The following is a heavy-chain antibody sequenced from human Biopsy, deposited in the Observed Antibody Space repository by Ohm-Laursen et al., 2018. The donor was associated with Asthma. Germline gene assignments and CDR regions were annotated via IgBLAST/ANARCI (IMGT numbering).Heavy chain of an antibody. J-gene: IGHJ4*02. V-gene: IGHV3-30-3*01. Sequence: SLRLSCAAPGFTFRSYAMHWVRQAPGKGVEGVAVGGRYYDGGLKYYADSVNGRFTVSRDDSKNTLYLQMNSLRPDDTAVYYCARDVMEWYLPAFDFWGQGTLVTVSS. CDR3: ARDVMEWYLPAFDF. CDR2: GGRYYDGGLK. CDR1: GFTFRSYA. D-gene: IGHD3-3*01.